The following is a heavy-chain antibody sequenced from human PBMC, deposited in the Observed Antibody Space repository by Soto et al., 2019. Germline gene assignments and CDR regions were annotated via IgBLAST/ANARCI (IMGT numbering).Heavy chain of an antibody. CDR1: GFTFSSYG. CDR2: ISYDGSNK. CDR3: AKDGGRISHVGVGDY. J-gene: IGHJ4*02. D-gene: IGHD3-16*01. V-gene: IGHV3-30*18. Sequence: QVQLVESGGGVVQPGRSLRLSCAASGFTFSSYGMHWVRQAPGKGLEWVAVISYDGSNKYYAGSVKGRFTISRDNSKNTLYLQMNSLRAEDTAVYYCAKDGGRISHVGVGDYWGQGTLVTVSS.